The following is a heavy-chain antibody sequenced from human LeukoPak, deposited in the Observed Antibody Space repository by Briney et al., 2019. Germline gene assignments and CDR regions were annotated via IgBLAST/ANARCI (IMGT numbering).Heavy chain of an antibody. CDR1: GGTFSSYA. D-gene: IGHD3-10*01. CDR3: ARGSGSGPRGIPSHAFDI. V-gene: IGHV1-69*13. J-gene: IGHJ3*02. Sequence: SVKVSCKASGGTFSSYAISWVRQAPGQGLEWMGGIIPILGTANYAQKFQGRVTITADESTSTAYMELSSLRSEDTAVYYCARGSGSGPRGIPSHAFDIWGQGTMVTVSS. CDR2: IIPILGTA.